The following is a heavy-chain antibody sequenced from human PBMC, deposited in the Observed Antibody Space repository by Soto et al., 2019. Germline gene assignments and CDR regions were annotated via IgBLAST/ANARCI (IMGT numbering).Heavy chain of an antibody. CDR1: GFTFSSYE. J-gene: IGHJ4*02. CDR2: ISSSGSTI. CDR3: ARGGITMIVVVPPDY. Sequence: GGSLRLSCAASGFTFSSYEMNWARQAPGKGLEWVSYISSSGSTIYYADSVKGRFTISRDNAKNSLYLQMNSLRAEDTAVYYCARGGITMIVVVPPDYWGQGTLVTVSS. V-gene: IGHV3-48*03. D-gene: IGHD3-22*01.